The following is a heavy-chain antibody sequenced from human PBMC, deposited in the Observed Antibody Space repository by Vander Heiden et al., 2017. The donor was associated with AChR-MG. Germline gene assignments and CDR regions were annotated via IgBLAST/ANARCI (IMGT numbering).Heavy chain of an antibody. V-gene: IGHV3-30*18. Sequence: QVQLVESGGGVVQPGRSLRLSCAASGFTFSSYGMHWVRQAPGKGLEWVAVISYDGSNKYYADSVKGRFTISRDNSKNTLYLQMNSLRAEDTAVYYCAKDLLEGYAYGMDVWGQGTTVTVSS. D-gene: IGHD5-12*01. CDR1: GFTFSSYG. CDR3: AKDLLEGYAYGMDV. J-gene: IGHJ6*02. CDR2: ISYDGSNK.